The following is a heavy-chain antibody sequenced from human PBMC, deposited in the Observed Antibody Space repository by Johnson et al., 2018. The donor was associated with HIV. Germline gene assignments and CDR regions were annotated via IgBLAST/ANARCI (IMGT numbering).Heavy chain of an antibody. CDR1: GFTLSRYD. CDR3: ARERYTTGLYSGSYGAFDI. J-gene: IGHJ3*02. D-gene: IGHD1-26*01. V-gene: IGHV3-30*19. CDR2: ISYDGSNK. Sequence: QVQLVESGGGVVQPGRSLRLSCAATGFTLSRYDMHWVRQAPGKGLEWVAVISYDGSNKYYADSVKGRFTISRDNSKNTLYLQMNSLRAEDTAVYDCARERYTTGLYSGSYGAFDIWGQGTMVTVSS.